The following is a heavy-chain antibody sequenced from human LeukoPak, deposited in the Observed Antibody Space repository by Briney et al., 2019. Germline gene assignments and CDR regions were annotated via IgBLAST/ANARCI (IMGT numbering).Heavy chain of an antibody. CDR3: AKSESITMIVVVITPDAFDI. D-gene: IGHD3-22*01. Sequence: ETLSLTCAVSGGSISSSNWWSWVRQAPGKGLEWVSAISGSGGSSYYADSVKGRFTISRDNSKNTLYLQMNSLRAEDTAVYYCAKSESITMIVVVITPDAFDIWGQGTMVTVSS. CDR1: GGSISSSN. V-gene: IGHV3-23*01. CDR2: ISGSGGSS. J-gene: IGHJ3*02.